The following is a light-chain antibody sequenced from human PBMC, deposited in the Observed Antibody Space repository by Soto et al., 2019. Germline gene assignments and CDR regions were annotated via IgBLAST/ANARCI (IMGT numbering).Light chain of an antibody. V-gene: IGLV1-44*01. Sequence: QSVLTQPPSASGTPGQRVTISCSGSSSNIGSETVNWYQHLPGTAPKLLIYVNNQRPSGVPDRFAGSQSGTSAALAISGLQSEEEADYFCAAWDDRLKRVVFGGGTKLTVL. J-gene: IGLJ2*01. CDR3: AAWDDRLKRVV. CDR1: SSNIGSET. CDR2: VNN.